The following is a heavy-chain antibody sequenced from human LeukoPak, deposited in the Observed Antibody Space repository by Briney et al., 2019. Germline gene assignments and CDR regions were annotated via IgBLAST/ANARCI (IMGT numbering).Heavy chain of an antibody. Sequence: GSSVKVSCKASGYTFTGYYMHWVRQAPGQGLEWMGRINPNSGGTNYAQKFQGRVTMTRDTSISTAYMELRSLRSDDTAVYYCARVYLGIAAAGTVDYWGQGTLVTVSS. CDR3: ARVYLGIAAAGTVDY. CDR1: GYTFTGYY. D-gene: IGHD6-13*01. V-gene: IGHV1-2*06. J-gene: IGHJ4*02. CDR2: INPNSGGT.